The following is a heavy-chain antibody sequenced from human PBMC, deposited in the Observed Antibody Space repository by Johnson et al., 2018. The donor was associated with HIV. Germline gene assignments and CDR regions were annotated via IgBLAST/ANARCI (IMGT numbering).Heavy chain of an antibody. D-gene: IGHD6-13*01. J-gene: IGHJ3*02. V-gene: IGHV3-30*18. CDR1: GFPFSSYG. CDR2: ISYDGSNK. CDR3: AKSIAAAGTNAFDI. Sequence: VQLVESGGGVVQPGRSLRLSCAASGFPFSSYGMHWVRQAPGKGLEWVAVISYDGSNKYYADSVKGRFTISRDNSKNTLYLQMNSLRAEYTAVYYCAKSIAAAGTNAFDIWGQGTMVTVSS.